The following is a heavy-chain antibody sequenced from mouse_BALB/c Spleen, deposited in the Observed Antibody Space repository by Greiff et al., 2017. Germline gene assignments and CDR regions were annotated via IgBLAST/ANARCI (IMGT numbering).Heavy chain of an antibody. D-gene: IGHD2-4*01. CDR1: GFTFSSYG. V-gene: IGHV5-6-3*01. CDR2: INSNGGST. J-gene: IGHJ3*01. CDR3: ARAGAYDYDEAWFAY. Sequence: DVMLVESGGGLVQPGGSLKLSCAASGFTFSSYGMSWVRQTPDKRLELVATINSNGGSTYYPDSVKGRFTISRDNAKNTLYLQMSSLKSEDTAMYYCARAGAYDYDEAWFAYWGQGTLVTVSA.